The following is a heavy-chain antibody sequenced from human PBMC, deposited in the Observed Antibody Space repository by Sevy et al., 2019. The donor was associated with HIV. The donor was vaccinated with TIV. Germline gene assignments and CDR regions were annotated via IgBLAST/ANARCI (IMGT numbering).Heavy chain of an antibody. CDR2: IYHTGAA. D-gene: IGHD3-10*01. J-gene: IGHJ4*02. V-gene: IGHV4-39*01. CDR1: GGTISSSSYR. CDR3: ARCYGNNFDY. Sequence: SETLSLTCTVSGGTISSSSYRWGWIRQPPGKGLGWVGSIYHTGAADDNPSLKRRVTMSVDTSKNQFSLQVGSVTAADTAVYYCARCYGNNFDYWGQGALVTVSS.